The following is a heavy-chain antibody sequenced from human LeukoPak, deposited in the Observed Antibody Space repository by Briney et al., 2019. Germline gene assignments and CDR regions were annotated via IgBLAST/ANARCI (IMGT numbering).Heavy chain of an antibody. D-gene: IGHD3-22*01. J-gene: IGHJ4*02. V-gene: IGHV4-59*01. CDR1: GGSIFSYY. Sequence: PSETLSLTCTVSGGSIFSYYWSWIRQPPGKGLEWIGYIYDSGTTKYNPTLKSRVTISIDTSKNQLSLQLNSVTAADTAVFYCVRGLDDSSGYFDYWGQGTLVTVSS. CDR2: IYDSGTT. CDR3: VRGLDDSSGYFDY.